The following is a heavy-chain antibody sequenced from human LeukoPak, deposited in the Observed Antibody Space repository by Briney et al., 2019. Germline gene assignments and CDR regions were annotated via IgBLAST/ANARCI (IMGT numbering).Heavy chain of an antibody. D-gene: IGHD6-19*01. Sequence: KPSQTLSLTCTVSGGSISSYYWSWIRQPPGKGLEWFGYIYYSRSTNYNPSLKSRVTISVDTSKNQFSLKLSSVTAADTAVYFCAREGSSGWHDAFDIWGQGTMVTVSS. CDR2: IYYSRST. J-gene: IGHJ3*02. CDR1: GGSISSYY. V-gene: IGHV4-59*01. CDR3: AREGSSGWHDAFDI.